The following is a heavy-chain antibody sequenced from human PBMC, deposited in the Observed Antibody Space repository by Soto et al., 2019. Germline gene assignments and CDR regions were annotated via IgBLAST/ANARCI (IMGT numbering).Heavy chain of an antibody. CDR2: ITHRGFT. V-gene: IGHV4-34*01. CDR3: ARHVLWQHIDTPWAIDY. Sequence: SETLSLTCAVYSGSFSGYYWSWIRQSPGKGLEWIGEITHRGFTNYNPSLKSRVTMSADTSKNHFSLNLTSVTAADTAVYYCARHVLWQHIDTPWAIDYWGRGALVTVSS. D-gene: IGHD6-13*01. CDR1: SGSFSGYY. J-gene: IGHJ4*02.